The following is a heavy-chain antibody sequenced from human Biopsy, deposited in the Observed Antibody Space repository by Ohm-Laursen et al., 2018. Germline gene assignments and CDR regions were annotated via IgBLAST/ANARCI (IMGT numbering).Heavy chain of an antibody. CDR3: ARVRGSGFFAFDI. CDR1: GGSVRGYY. J-gene: IGHJ3*02. V-gene: IGHV4-59*02. CDR2: IFDDGAT. Sequence: SETLSLTWCVSGGSVRGYYWSWIRQTSGTGLAWIGHIFDDGATNYSPSPSLQGRVTLSIDTSENTFSLTLTSLTRADTGVYYCARVRGSGFFAFDIWGRGTTVSVSS. D-gene: IGHD3-3*01.